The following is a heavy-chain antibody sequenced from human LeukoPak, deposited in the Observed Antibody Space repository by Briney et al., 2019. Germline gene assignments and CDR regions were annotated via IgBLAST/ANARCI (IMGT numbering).Heavy chain of an antibody. CDR1: GGSISSYY. Sequence: SETLSLTCTFSGGSISSYYWSWIRQPAGKGLGWIGRIYISGSTNYNPSLKSRVTMSVDTSKNQFSLKLSSVTAADTAVYYCARDRGTWNDDGFDYWGQGTLVTVSS. J-gene: IGHJ4*02. CDR2: IYISGST. V-gene: IGHV4-4*07. CDR3: ARDRGTWNDDGFDY. D-gene: IGHD1-1*01.